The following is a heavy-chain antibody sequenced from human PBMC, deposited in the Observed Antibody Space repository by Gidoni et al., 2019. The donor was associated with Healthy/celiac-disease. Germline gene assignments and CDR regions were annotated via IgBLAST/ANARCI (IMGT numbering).Heavy chain of an antibody. Sequence: QLQLQESGPGLVKPSETLSLTCTVSGGSISSSSYYWGWIRQPPGKGLEWIGSIYYSGSTYYNPSLKSRVTISVDTSKNQFSLKLSSVTAADTAVYYCARGSITYYYGSGSPLGENWFDPWGQGTLVTVSS. CDR3: ARGSITYYYGSGSPLGENWFDP. J-gene: IGHJ5*02. V-gene: IGHV4-39*07. CDR1: GGSISSSSYY. D-gene: IGHD3-10*01. CDR2: IYYSGST.